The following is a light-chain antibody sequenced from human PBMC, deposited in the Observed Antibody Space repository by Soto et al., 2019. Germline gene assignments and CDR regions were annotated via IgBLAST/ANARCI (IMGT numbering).Light chain of an antibody. Sequence: DIQMTQSPSSLSASVGDRLTITCRASQSIATYLNWYQQKPGKAPKLLIYGASNLQSGVPSRFSGSGSGTDFTLTISNLQPEDFASYYCQQSYSIPRTFGRGTKVEIK. J-gene: IGKJ1*01. CDR2: GAS. CDR1: QSIATY. V-gene: IGKV1-39*01. CDR3: QQSYSIPRT.